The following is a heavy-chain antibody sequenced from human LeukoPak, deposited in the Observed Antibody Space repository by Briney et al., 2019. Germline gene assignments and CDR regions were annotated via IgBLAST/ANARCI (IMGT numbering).Heavy chain of an antibody. Sequence: ASVKVSCKATGFTSTNFAVQWVRQARGQRLEWIGWIIVGSGATKCAQDFQERVTITRDLSTSTLYMELRSLTSEDTAVYYCAADLSNPRMGASYLDSWGQGTLVTVSS. CDR1: GFTSTNFA. J-gene: IGHJ4*02. CDR2: IIVGSGAT. V-gene: IGHV1-58*01. CDR3: AADLSNPRMGASYLDS. D-gene: IGHD3-16*01.